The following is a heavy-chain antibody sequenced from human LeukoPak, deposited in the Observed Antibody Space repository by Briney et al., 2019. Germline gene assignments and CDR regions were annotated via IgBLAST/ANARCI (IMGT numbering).Heavy chain of an antibody. CDR3: ARQAYCGGGCYFSYGMDV. V-gene: IGHV5-51*01. CDR2: IYPSDSDT. J-gene: IGHJ6*02. Sequence: GESLKISCKGSGYSFINHWIGWVRQMPGKGLEWMGIIYPSDSDTRYSPSFQGQVTISADKSISTAYLQWSSLKASDTAIYYCARQAYCGGGCYFSYGMDVWGQGTTVTVSS. D-gene: IGHD2-21*02. CDR1: GYSFINHW.